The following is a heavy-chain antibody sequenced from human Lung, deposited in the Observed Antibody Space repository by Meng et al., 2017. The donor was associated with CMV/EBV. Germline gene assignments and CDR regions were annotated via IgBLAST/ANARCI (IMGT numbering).Heavy chain of an antibody. Sequence: EXXKISCAASGFTFTAYSMNWVRQAPGKGLEWVASISSSSTYIHYGDSVKGRFSISRDNAKSSLFLQMNGLRIEDTAVYFCGSREGGYWGQGTLVTVSS. CDR2: ISSSSTYI. CDR3: GSREGGY. J-gene: IGHJ4*02. V-gene: IGHV3-21*01. CDR1: GFTFTAYS. D-gene: IGHD3-10*01.